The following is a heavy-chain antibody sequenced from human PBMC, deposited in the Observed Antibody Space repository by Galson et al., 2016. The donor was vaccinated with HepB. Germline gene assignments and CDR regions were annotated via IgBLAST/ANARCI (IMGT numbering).Heavy chain of an antibody. V-gene: IGHV1-69*13. CDR1: GGTFSSNG. Sequence: SVKVSCKASGGTFSSNGISWVRQAPGQGLEWMGEIIPFFGTPNYAQNFQGRVTVTADESATTAYMELSSLRSEDTAVYFCVRGGVSGNFAWREAEHWGQGSLVTVSS. CDR3: VRGGVSGNFAWREAEH. D-gene: IGHD1-26*01. CDR2: IIPFFGTP. J-gene: IGHJ4*02.